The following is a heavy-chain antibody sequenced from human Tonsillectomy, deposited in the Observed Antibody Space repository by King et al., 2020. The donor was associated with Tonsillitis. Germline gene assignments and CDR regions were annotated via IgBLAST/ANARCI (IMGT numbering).Heavy chain of an antibody. J-gene: IGHJ2*01. V-gene: IGHV4-59*13. D-gene: IGHD7-27*01. Sequence: QLQESGPGLVKPSETLSLSCPVSGGSISPYYWSWIRQSPGKGLAWIGNINFSGTTNYNPSINSRVTLSVDTSKSQVSLKLSSVTAADTAVYYCARDRPDWGDWYFDLWGRGTLVTVSS. CDR1: GGSISPYY. CDR3: ARDRPDWGDWYFDL. CDR2: INFSGTT.